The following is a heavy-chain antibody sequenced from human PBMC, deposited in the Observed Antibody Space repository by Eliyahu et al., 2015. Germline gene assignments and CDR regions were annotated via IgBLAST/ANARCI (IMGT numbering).Heavy chain of an antibody. V-gene: IGHV1-46*01. CDR1: GXTFTSYY. Sequence: QVQLVQSGAEVXKPGASVKVSCXXSGXTFTSYYXHWVRQAPGQGLEXMGIINPSGGSTSYAQKFQGRVTMTRDTSTSTVYMELSSLRSEDTAVYYCARDIPRLRGPGGNRRLDYWGQGTLVTVSS. J-gene: IGHJ4*02. CDR3: ARDIPRLRGPGGNRRLDY. D-gene: IGHD4-23*01. CDR2: INPSGGST.